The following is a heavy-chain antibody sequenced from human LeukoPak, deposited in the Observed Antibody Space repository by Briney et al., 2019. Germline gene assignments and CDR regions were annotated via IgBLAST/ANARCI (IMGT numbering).Heavy chain of an antibody. CDR3: ARVSSSSWYGPDAFDI. V-gene: IGHV4-30-4*01. CDR1: GGSISSGDYY. CDR2: IYYSGST. D-gene: IGHD6-13*01. Sequence: SETLSLTCTVSGGSISSGDYYWSWLRQPPGKGLEWIGYIYYSGSTYYNPSLKSRVTISVDTSKNQFSLKLSSVTAADTAVYYCARVSSSSWYGPDAFDIWGQGTMVTVSS. J-gene: IGHJ3*02.